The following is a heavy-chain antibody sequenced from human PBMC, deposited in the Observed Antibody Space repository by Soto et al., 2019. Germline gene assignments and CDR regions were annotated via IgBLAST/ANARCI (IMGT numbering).Heavy chain of an antibody. CDR3: ARVGGFGATTIDY. D-gene: IGHD3-10*01. V-gene: IGHV4-30-2*05. J-gene: IGHJ4*02. CDR1: GGSISSGGYS. Sequence: SETLSLTYAVSGGSISSGGYSWSWIRQPPGKGLEWIGYIYQSGSTYYNPSLKSRVTISVDTSKNQFSLKLSSVTAADTAVYYCARVGGFGATTIDYWGQGTLVTVSS. CDR2: IYQSGST.